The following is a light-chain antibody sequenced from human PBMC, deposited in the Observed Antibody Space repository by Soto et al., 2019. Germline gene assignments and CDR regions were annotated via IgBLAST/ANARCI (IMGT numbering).Light chain of an antibody. J-gene: IGKJ5*01. CDR3: QQYNKWPT. CDR1: QSVSSN. CDR2: GAS. Sequence: EIVMTQSPATLSVSPGERATLSCRASQSVSSNLAWYQQKPGQAPMLLIYGASTRATGIPARFSGSGSGTEFTLTISSLQSEDCAVYYCQQYNKWPTFGQGTRLEIK. V-gene: IGKV3-15*01.